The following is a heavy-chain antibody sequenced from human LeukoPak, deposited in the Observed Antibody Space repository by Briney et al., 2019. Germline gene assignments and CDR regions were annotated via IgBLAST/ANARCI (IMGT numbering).Heavy chain of an antibody. CDR3: AKKEGSGWLYFDY. V-gene: IGHV3-7*01. CDR2: IKQDGSEK. J-gene: IGHJ4*02. D-gene: IGHD6-19*01. CDR1: GFTFSSYA. Sequence: GGSLRLSCAASGFTFSSYAMSWVRQAPGKGLEWVANIKQDGSEKYYVDSVKGRFTISRDNAKNSLYLQMNSLRAEDTAVYYCAKKEGSGWLYFDYWGQGTLVTVSS.